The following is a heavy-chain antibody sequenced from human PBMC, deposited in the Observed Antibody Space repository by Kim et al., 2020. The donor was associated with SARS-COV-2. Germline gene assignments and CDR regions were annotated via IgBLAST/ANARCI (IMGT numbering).Heavy chain of an antibody. Sequence: SETLSLTCAVYGGSFSGYYWSWIRQPPGKGLEWIGEINHSGSTNYNPSLKSRVTISVDTSKNQFSLKLSSVTAADTAVYYCAREKPPSDYWGQGTLVTVSS. CDR2: INHSGST. V-gene: IGHV4-34*01. CDR1: GGSFSGYY. CDR3: AREKPPSDY. J-gene: IGHJ4*02.